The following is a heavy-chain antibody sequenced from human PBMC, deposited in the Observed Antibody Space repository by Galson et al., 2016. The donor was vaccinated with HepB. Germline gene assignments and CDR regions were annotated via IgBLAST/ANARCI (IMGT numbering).Heavy chain of an antibody. CDR1: EFSFNTCS. Sequence: SLRLSCAASEFSFNTCSFNWVRQAPGKGLEWVANIMGDGSAKFYVDSVKGRFTISRDNVENSLYLQMNSLRVEDTAVYYCAGSTVVASTTNRFDPWGRGTLVTVSS. V-gene: IGHV3-7*01. CDR3: AGSTVVASTTNRFDP. CDR2: IMGDGSAK. J-gene: IGHJ5*02. D-gene: IGHD5-12*01.